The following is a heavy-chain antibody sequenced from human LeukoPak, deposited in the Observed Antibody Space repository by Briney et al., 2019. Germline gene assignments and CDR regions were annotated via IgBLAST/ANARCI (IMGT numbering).Heavy chain of an antibody. V-gene: IGHV1-2*02. CDR2: INPNSGGT. CDR1: GYTLTGYY. CDR3: ARGIAAAGRDWFDP. D-gene: IGHD6-13*01. Sequence: GASVKVSCKASGYTLTGYYMHWVRQAPGQGLEWMGWINPNSGGTNYAQKFQGRVTMTRDTSISTAYMELSRLRSDDTAVYYCARGIAAAGRDWFDPWGQGTLVTVSS. J-gene: IGHJ5*02.